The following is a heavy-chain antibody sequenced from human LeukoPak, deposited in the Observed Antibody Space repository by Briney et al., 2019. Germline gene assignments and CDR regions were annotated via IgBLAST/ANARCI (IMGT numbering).Heavy chain of an antibody. Sequence: GGSLRLSCAASGFTFSSYGMHWVRQAPGKGLEWVSSISSSSSYIYYADSVKGRFTISRDNAKNSLYLQMNSLRAEDTAVYYCAREEEITVVVPAAIDYWGQGTLVTVSS. D-gene: IGHD2-2*01. CDR3: AREEEITVVVPAAIDY. V-gene: IGHV3-21*01. CDR1: GFTFSSYG. CDR2: ISSSSSYI. J-gene: IGHJ4*02.